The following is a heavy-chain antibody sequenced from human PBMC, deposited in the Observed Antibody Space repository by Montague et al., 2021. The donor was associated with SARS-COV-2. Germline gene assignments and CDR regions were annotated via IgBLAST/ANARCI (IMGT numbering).Heavy chain of an antibody. Sequence: PALVKPTQTLTLTCTFSGFSLSTDGVGVGWIRQPPGKALEWLALIYWDDDKRYRPALKSRLTITKGTSENQVVLTMTNMDPVDTATYYCAHSYYSCARSSASAVFDYWGQGTLVTVSS. D-gene: IGHD3-10*02. CDR1: GFSLSTDGVG. CDR2: IYWDDDK. V-gene: IGHV2-5*02. CDR3: AHSYYSCARSSASAVFDY. J-gene: IGHJ4*02.